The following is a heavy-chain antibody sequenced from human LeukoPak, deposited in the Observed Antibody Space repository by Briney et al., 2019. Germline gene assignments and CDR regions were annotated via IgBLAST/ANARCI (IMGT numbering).Heavy chain of an antibody. J-gene: IGHJ4*02. Sequence: GGSLRLSCAASGFTFGSYAMYWVRQAPGKGLEWVAVISYDGSNKYYADSVKGRFTISRDNSKNALYLQMNSLRAEDTAVYYCATHYYDSSGYYSPDYWGQGTLVTVSS. D-gene: IGHD3-22*01. CDR3: ATHYYDSSGYYSPDY. V-gene: IGHV3-30-3*01. CDR1: GFTFGSYA. CDR2: ISYDGSNK.